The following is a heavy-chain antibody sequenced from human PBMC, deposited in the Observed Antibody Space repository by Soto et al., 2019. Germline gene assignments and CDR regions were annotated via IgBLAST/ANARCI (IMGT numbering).Heavy chain of an antibody. J-gene: IGHJ4*02. CDR1: GGTFSSYA. V-gene: IGHV1-69*12. CDR3: AREAGYSGYDEEYYFDY. Sequence: QVQLVQSGAEVKKPGSSVKVSCKASGGTFSSYAISWVRQAPGQGLEWMGGIIPIFGTANYAQKFQGRVTITAXASRSXXCMELSSLRSEDTAVYYCAREAGYSGYDEEYYFDYWGQGTLVTVSS. D-gene: IGHD5-12*01. CDR2: IIPIFGTA.